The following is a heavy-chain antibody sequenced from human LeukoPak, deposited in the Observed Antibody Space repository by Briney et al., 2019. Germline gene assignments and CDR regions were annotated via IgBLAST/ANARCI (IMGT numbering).Heavy chain of an antibody. CDR3: ARDRSFSYGLFDY. D-gene: IGHD5-18*01. V-gene: IGHV3-30-3*01. CDR1: GFTFSSYA. CDR2: ISYDGSNK. J-gene: IGHJ4*02. Sequence: PGGSLRLSCAASGFTFSSYAMHWVRQAPGKGLEWVAVISYDGSNKYYADSVKGRFTISRDNSKNTLYLQMNSLRAEDTAVYYCARDRSFSYGLFDYWGQGTLVTVSS.